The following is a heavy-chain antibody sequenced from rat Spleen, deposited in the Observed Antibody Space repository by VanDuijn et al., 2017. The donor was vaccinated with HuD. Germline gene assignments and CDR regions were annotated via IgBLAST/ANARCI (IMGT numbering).Heavy chain of an antibody. V-gene: IGHV2-41*01. CDR3: TRDYGGYGELRHYWYFDF. D-gene: IGHD1-11*01. Sequence: QVQLKESGPGLVQPSQTLSLTCTVAGFSLTSYNVYWVRQSPGKGLEWMGMIWNSGGTRYNSVLKSRLRISRDTSKNQVFLKMSSLQTDDTAIYFCTRDYGGYGELRHYWYFDFWGPGTMVTVSS. CDR1: GFSLTSYN. J-gene: IGHJ1*01. CDR2: IWNSGGT.